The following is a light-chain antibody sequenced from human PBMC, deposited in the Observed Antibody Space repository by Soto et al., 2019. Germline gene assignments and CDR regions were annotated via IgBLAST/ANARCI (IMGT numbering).Light chain of an antibody. Sequence: QSVLTQPASVSGSPGQSITISCTGTSSDVGGYNYVSWYQQHPGKAPKLMIYDVSNRPSGVSNRFSGSKSGNTASLTISGIQAEDEDDYYCSSYTSSSTHVFGPGTKVTV. V-gene: IGLV2-14*01. CDR1: SSDVGGYNY. CDR2: DVS. J-gene: IGLJ1*01. CDR3: SSYTSSSTHV.